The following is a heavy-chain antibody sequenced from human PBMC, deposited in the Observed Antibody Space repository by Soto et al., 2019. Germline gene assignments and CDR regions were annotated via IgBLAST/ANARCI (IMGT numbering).Heavy chain of an antibody. J-gene: IGHJ6*01. Sequence: QITFEESAPTLVRPTQTLTLSCIFSGFSLSPGGVAVGWIRQPPGKALEWLALIYWNDDKLYIPSLKTRITVTKDTSKNQVVLTMTYVDPVDTATYYCAKKLRYLDTLDVWGRWTTVTVSS. CDR2: IYWNDDK. V-gene: IGHV2-5*01. D-gene: IGHD3-9*01. CDR3: AKKLRYLDTLDV. CDR1: GFSLSPGGVA.